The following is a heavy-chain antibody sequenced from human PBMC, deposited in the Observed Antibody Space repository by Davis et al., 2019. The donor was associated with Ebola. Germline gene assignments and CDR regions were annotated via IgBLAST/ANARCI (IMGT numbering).Heavy chain of an antibody. CDR2: IYYSGST. CDR3: ARDVDKGVGCSMDV. Sequence: MPSETLSLTCTVSGCSTTSYYWSWIRQSPGKGLEWMGSIYYSGSTNYNPSLKSRVTISVDTSKNQFSLKLSSVTAADTAVYYCARDVDKGVGCSMDVWGKGTTVTVSS. CDR1: GCSTTSYY. V-gene: IGHV4-59*01. D-gene: IGHD2-8*01. J-gene: IGHJ6*04.